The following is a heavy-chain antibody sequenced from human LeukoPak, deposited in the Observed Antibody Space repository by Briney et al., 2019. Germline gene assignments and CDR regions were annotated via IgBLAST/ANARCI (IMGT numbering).Heavy chain of an antibody. CDR2: IYYSGST. D-gene: IGHD3-10*01. V-gene: IGHV4-59*05. CDR3: ARDVAITMVRGVIITTDAFDI. CDR1: GGSISSYY. Sequence: SETLSLTCTVSGGSISSYYWSWIRQPPGKGLEWIGSIYYSGSTYYNPSLKSRVTISVDTSKNQFSLKLSSVTAADTAVYYCARDVAITMVRGVIITTDAFDIWGQGTMVTVSS. J-gene: IGHJ3*02.